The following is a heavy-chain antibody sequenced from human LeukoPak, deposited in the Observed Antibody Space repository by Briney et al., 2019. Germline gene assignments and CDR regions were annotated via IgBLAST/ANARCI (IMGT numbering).Heavy chain of an antibody. J-gene: IGHJ4*02. CDR2: ISYDGSNK. V-gene: IGHV3-30*01. CDR3: ARDRNWNPLF. CDR1: GFTFSSYA. D-gene: IGHD1-1*01. Sequence: PGGSLRLSCAASGFTFSSYAMHWVRQAPGKGLEWVAVISYDGSNKYYADSVKGRFTISRDNSKNTLYLQMNSLRAEDTAVYYCARDRNWNPLFGGQGTLVTVSS.